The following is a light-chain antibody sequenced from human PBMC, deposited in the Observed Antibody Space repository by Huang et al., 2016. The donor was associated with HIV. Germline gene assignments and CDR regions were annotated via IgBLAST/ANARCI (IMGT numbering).Light chain of an antibody. CDR2: KAS. Sequence: DIQMTQSPSTLSASVGDRVTITCRASQRISSWLAWYQQKPGKAPKLLVYKASGLESGVPSRFSGSGSGTEFTLTISSLQPDDFATYYCQQYNSYSGTFGQGTKLEIK. J-gene: IGKJ2*01. CDR1: QRISSW. CDR3: QQYNSYSGT. V-gene: IGKV1-5*03.